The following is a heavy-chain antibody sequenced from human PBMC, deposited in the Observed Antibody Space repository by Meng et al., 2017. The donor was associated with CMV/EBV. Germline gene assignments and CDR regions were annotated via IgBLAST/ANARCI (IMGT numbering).Heavy chain of an antibody. CDR1: GYTFTSYG. CDR2: INPNSGGT. J-gene: IGHJ4*02. Sequence: ASVKVSCKASGYTFTSYGISWVRQAPGQGLEWMGWINPNSGGTNYAQKFQGRVTMTRDTSISTAYMELSRLRSDDTAVYYCARVREYSSSSEFDYWGQGTLVTVSS. D-gene: IGHD6-6*01. V-gene: IGHV1-2*02. CDR3: ARVREYSSSSEFDY.